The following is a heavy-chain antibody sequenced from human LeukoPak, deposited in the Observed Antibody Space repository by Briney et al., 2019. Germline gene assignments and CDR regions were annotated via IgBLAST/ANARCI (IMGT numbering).Heavy chain of an antibody. Sequence: PSETLTLTCSASGGSITSYYWSWIRQPPGKGLEWTGYIYYTGSTRSTNYNPSLKSRVTVSEDTSENQFSLSLSSVTAADTAVYFCARKHSSGWLFDYWGQGALVTVSS. D-gene: IGHD6-19*01. CDR2: IYYTGSTRST. J-gene: IGHJ4*02. CDR1: GGSITSYY. CDR3: ARKHSSGWLFDY. V-gene: IGHV4-59*01.